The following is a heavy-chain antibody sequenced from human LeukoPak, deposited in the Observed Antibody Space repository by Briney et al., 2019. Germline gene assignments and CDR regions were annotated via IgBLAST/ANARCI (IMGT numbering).Heavy chain of an antibody. CDR2: IHYSGST. CDR1: GGSISSYY. Sequence: SETLSLTCTVSGGSISSYYWTWIRQPPGRGLEWIGYIHYSGSTNYNPSLKSRVTISIDTSKNQLSLKLSSVTAADTAVYYCARSSGWYYFESWGQGTLATVSS. D-gene: IGHD6-19*01. CDR3: ARSSGWYYFES. J-gene: IGHJ4*02. V-gene: IGHV4-59*08.